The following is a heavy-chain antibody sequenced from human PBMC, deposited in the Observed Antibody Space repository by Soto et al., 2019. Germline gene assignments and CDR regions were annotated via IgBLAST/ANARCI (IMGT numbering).Heavy chain of an antibody. J-gene: IGHJ6*02. D-gene: IGHD6-6*01. CDR2: IKSKTDGGTT. CDR3: TTDDSSSADYYYHGMDV. CDR1: GFTFSNAW. V-gene: IGHV3-15*07. Sequence: GSLRLSCAASGFTFSNAWMNWVRQAPGKGLEWVGRIKSKTDGGTTVYVAPVKGRFTISRVDSKNTLYLQMNSLKTEDTSVYYCTTDDSSSADYYYHGMDVWGQGTTVTVSS.